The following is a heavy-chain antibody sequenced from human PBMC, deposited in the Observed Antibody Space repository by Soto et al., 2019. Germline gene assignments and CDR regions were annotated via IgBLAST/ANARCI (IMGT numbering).Heavy chain of an antibody. Sequence: GGSLRLSCAASGFTFSSYWMSWVRQAPGKGLEWVANIKQDGSEKYYVDSVKGRFTISRDNAKNSLYLQMNSLRAEDTAVYYCARDIVVVPAAMYYFDYWGQGTLVTVSS. CDR2: IKQDGSEK. CDR3: ARDIVVVPAAMYYFDY. V-gene: IGHV3-7*01. J-gene: IGHJ4*02. CDR1: GFTFSSYW. D-gene: IGHD2-2*01.